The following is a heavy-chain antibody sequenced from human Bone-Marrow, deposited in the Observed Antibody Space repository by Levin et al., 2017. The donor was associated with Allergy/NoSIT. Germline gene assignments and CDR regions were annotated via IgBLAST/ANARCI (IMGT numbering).Heavy chain of an antibody. Sequence: GESLKISCKTFGYSFTDYQIHWVRQGPRHGLEWMGCLNTTNGDTATAQKFQGRVLMTRDTSIRTAYMELRGLKSDDTAVYFCATEEYDFWGQGTQLTVSS. CDR1: GYSFTDYQ. J-gene: IGHJ4*02. CDR3: ATEEYDF. D-gene: IGHD2/OR15-2a*01. V-gene: IGHV1-2*02. CDR2: LNTTNGDT.